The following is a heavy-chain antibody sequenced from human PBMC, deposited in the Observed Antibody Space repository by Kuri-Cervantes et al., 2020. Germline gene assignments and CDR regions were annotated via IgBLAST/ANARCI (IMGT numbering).Heavy chain of an antibody. CDR1: GYTFTSYA. Sequence: SVKVSCKASGYTFTSYAISWVRQAPGQGLEWMGGIIPIFGTANYAQKFQGRVTITADKSTSTAYMELSSLRSEDTAVYYCASGTLNYDYIWGSYRSNWFDPWGQGTLVTVSS. J-gene: IGHJ5*02. CDR2: IIPIFGTA. CDR3: ASGTLNYDYIWGSYRSNWFDP. V-gene: IGHV1-69*06. D-gene: IGHD3-16*02.